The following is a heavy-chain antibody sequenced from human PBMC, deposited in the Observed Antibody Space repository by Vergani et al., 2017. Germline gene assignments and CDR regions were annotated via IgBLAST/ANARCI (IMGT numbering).Heavy chain of an antibody. J-gene: IGHJ6*02. Sequence: QVQLVQSGAEVKKPGASVKVSCKASGYTFTSYYMHWVRQAPGQGLEWMGWISAYNGNTNYAQKLQGRVTMTTDTSTSTAYMELRSLRSDDTAVYYCARAQYSSGWSYYYYGMDVWGQGTTVTVSS. CDR3: ARAQYSSGWSYYYYGMDV. CDR2: ISAYNGNT. D-gene: IGHD6-19*01. CDR1: GYTFTSYY. V-gene: IGHV1-18*04.